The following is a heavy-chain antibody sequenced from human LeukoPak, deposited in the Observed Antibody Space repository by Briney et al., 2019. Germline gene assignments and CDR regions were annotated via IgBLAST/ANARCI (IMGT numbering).Heavy chain of an antibody. CDR3: ARHLIWYYYDSSGHADY. Sequence: PSETLSLTCTVSGGSISSSSYYWGWIRQPPGKGLEWIGSIYYSGSTYYNPSLKSRVTISVATSKNQFSLKLSSVTAADTAVYYCARHLIWYYYDSSGHADYWGQGTLVTVSS. V-gene: IGHV4-39*01. D-gene: IGHD3-22*01. CDR1: GGSISSSSYY. J-gene: IGHJ4*02. CDR2: IYYSGST.